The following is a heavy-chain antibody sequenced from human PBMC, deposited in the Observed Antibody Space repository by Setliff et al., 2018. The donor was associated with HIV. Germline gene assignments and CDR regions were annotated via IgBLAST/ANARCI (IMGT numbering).Heavy chain of an antibody. CDR3: ARIPTGTTLYYYRLDV. D-gene: IGHD1-1*01. Sequence: ASVKVSCKASGYTFTSYLITWVRQAPGQGLEWMGWISAYNGNTNYAQKLQGRVTMTTDTSPSTAYMELRSLRSDDTAVYYCARIPTGTTLYYYRLDVWGQGTTVTVSS. CDR2: ISAYNGNT. V-gene: IGHV1-18*01. J-gene: IGHJ6*02. CDR1: GYTFTSYL.